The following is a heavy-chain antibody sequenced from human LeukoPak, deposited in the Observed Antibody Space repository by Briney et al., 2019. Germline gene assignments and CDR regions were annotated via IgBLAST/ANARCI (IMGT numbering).Heavy chain of an antibody. V-gene: IGHV3-7*04. D-gene: IGHD6-13*01. J-gene: IGHJ6*02. Sequence: PGGSLRLSCAASGFTFSNYSMSWVRQAPGKGLEWVANIKQDEGNKYYVDSVKGRFTISRDNAKSSLYLQMDSLRAEDTAVYYCARLRPYSSTWYAYYGMDVWGQGATVTVSS. CDR2: IKQDEGNK. CDR3: ARLRPYSSTWYAYYGMDV. CDR1: GFTFSNYS.